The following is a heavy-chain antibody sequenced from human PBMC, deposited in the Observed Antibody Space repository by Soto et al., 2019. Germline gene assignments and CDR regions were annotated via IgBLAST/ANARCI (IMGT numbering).Heavy chain of an antibody. Sequence: QVQLVQSGAEVKKPGASVKVSCKASGYTFTSYAMHWVRQAPGQRLEWMGWINAGNDNTKYSQKFQGRVTITRDTSASTAYMELSSLRSEDTAVYYCASGRWLQFGLDYWGQGTLVTVSS. CDR1: GYTFTSYA. D-gene: IGHD5-12*01. CDR2: INAGNDNT. J-gene: IGHJ4*02. V-gene: IGHV1-3*01. CDR3: ASGRWLQFGLDY.